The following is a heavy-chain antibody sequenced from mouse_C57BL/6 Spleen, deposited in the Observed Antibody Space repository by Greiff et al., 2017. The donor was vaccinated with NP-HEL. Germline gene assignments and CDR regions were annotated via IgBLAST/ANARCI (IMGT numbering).Heavy chain of an antibody. V-gene: IGHV2-5*01. D-gene: IGHD1-1*01. CDR3: ASSGSSDAMDY. CDR2: IWRGGST. CDR1: GFSLTSYG. J-gene: IGHJ4*01. Sequence: QVQLQQSGPGLVQPSQSLSITCTVSGFSLTSYGVHWVRQSPGKGLEWLGVIWRGGSTDYNAAFMSRLSITKDNSKSQVFFKMSTLQAEYTAIYYCASSGSSDAMDYWGQGTSVTASS.